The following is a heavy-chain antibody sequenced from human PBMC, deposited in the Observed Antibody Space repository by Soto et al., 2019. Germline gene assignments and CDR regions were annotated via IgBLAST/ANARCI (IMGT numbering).Heavy chain of an antibody. CDR1: GGSLGSYY. J-gene: IGHJ6*02. CDR3: ARDGDGRMTTNPYYYNGMDV. Sequence: SSGTLSLTCPVSGGSLGSYYWSWIRQPPGKGLEWIGYVFYTGRANYNASLMSRVSISLDTSNYQFSLKLSSVTAADTAVYSCARDGDGRMTTNPYYYNGMDVWGPGTTVTVS. D-gene: IGHD4-4*01. CDR2: VFYTGRA. V-gene: IGHV4-59*01.